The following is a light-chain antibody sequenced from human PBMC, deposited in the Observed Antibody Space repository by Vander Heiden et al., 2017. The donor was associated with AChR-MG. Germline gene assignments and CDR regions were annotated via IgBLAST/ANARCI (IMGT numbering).Light chain of an antibody. CDR3: QQNDITPWT. J-gene: IGKJ1*01. CDR1: QTISTY. V-gene: IGKV1-39*01. Sequence: DIQMTQSPSSLSASVGDRVTITCRASQTISTYLNWYQQKPGRAPNILIYAASSLQSGVPSRFSGSGSGTDFTLTISSLQPEDFATYYCQQNDITPWTFGQGVKVEIK. CDR2: AAS.